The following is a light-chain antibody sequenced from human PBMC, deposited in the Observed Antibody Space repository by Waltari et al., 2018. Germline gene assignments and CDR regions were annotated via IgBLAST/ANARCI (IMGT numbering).Light chain of an antibody. CDR2: DAS. CDR1: QSISRF. CDR3: QKYGTLPAT. J-gene: IGKJ1*01. Sequence: DICLTQSPGTLSLSSGEGGTLSCRGSQSISRFLAWYQQKPGQAPRLLIYDASTGATGIPDRFSGSGSGTDFTLTISRLDPEDFAVYYCQKYGTLPATFGQGTKVEIK. V-gene: IGKV3-20*01.